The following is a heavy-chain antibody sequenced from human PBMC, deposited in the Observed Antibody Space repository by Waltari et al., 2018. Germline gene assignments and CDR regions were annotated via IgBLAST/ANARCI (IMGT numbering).Heavy chain of an antibody. CDR1: GFTFPSYG. D-gene: IGHD1-26*01. Sequence: QVQMVESGGGVVQPGRSLRLSCAAPGFTFPSYGMHWVRQAPGKGLEGVSVRWYDGSDKYYADSVKGRFTISRDNSKNTLYLQMNSLRAEDTAMYYCAKNGDSGSYGAFDIWGQGTMVTVSS. CDR2: RWYDGSDK. J-gene: IGHJ3*02. V-gene: IGHV3-33*06. CDR3: AKNGDSGSYGAFDI.